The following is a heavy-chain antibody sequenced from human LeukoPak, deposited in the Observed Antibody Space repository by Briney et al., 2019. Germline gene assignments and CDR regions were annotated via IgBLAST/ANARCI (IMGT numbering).Heavy chain of an antibody. CDR2: INHSGST. D-gene: IGHD6-19*01. CDR1: GGSFSGYY. Sequence: PSETLSLTCAVYGGSFSGYYRSWIRQPPGKGLEWIGEINHSGSTNYNPSLKSRVTISVDTSKNQFSLKLSSVTAADTAVYYCARVRYSSGWKSYYYYYMDVWGKGTTVTVSS. J-gene: IGHJ6*03. CDR3: ARVRYSSGWKSYYYYYMDV. V-gene: IGHV4-34*01.